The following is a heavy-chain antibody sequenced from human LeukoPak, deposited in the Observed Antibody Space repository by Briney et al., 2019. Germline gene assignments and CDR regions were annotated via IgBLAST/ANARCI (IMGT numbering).Heavy chain of an antibody. CDR1: GGSISSGGCY. D-gene: IGHD3-16*01. CDR3: ARESVRDYVWGSYSWFDP. Sequence: SQTLSLTCTVSGGSISSGGCYWSWIRQHPGKGLEWIGYIYYSGSTYYNPSLKSRVTISVDTSKNQFSLKLSSVTAADTAVYYCARESVRDYVWGSYSWFDPWGQGTLVTVSS. V-gene: IGHV4-31*03. J-gene: IGHJ5*02. CDR2: IYYSGST.